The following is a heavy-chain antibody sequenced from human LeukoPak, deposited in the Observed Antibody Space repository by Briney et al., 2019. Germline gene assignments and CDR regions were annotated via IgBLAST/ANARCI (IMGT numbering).Heavy chain of an antibody. J-gene: IGHJ6*02. CDR1: GGSFSGYY. CDR3: ARGTGTTRGDYYYGMDV. CDR2: IYYSGST. V-gene: IGHV4-30-4*01. Sequence: SETLSLTCAVYGGSFSGYYWSWIRQPPGKGLEWIGYIYYSGSTYYNPSLKSRVTISVDTSKNQFSLKLSSVTAADTAVYYCARGTGTTRGDYYYGMDVWGQGTTVTVSS. D-gene: IGHD1-7*01.